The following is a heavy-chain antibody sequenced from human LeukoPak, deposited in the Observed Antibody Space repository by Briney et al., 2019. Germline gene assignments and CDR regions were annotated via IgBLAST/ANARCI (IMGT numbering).Heavy chain of an antibody. D-gene: IGHD3-10*01. CDR2: IYYSGST. J-gene: IGHJ6*03. CDR1: GGSISSYY. Sequence: TLSXXCTVSGGSISSYYWSWIRQPPGKGLEWIGYIYYSGSTNYNLSLKSRVTISVDTSKNQFSLRLNSVTAADTAVYYCAXXTEXXGSGRRHNYYSYYMDVWGKGTTVTISS. V-gene: IGHV4-59*01. CDR3: AXXTEXXGSGRRHNYYSYYMDV.